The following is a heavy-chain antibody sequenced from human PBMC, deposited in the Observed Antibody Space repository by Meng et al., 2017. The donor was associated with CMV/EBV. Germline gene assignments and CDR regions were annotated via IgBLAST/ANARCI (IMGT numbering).Heavy chain of an antibody. CDR2: ISYDGTDK. CDR1: GFTLNNHA. V-gene: IGHV3-30*04. D-gene: IGHD2-2*02. CDR3: ARDHGYCGSTSCYRNLDC. J-gene: IGHJ4*02. Sequence: GGSLRLSCAASGFTLNNHAMHWVRQAPGKGLEWVAVISYDGTDKYYGYSVKGRFTTSRDNSKNTLYLQMNSLRAEDTAVYYCARDHGYCGSTSCYRNLDCWGQGTLVTVSS.